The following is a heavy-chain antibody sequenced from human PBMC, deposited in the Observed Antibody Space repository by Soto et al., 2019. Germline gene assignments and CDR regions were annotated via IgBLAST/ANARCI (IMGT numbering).Heavy chain of an antibody. CDR1: GYTFADYA. CDR3: ARDRWVTTLTFDK. D-gene: IGHD4-17*01. V-gene: IGHV1-3*01. Sequence: QVQFVQSGAEVKKPGASVKVSCKASGYTFADYAIHWVRQAPGQSLEWMGWINAGNGDTKYSQKFQGRVTLTTDTXXXXXXMXINSLTTDDTAVYYCARDRWVTTLTFDKWGQGTLVIVSS. CDR2: INAGNGDT. J-gene: IGHJ4*02.